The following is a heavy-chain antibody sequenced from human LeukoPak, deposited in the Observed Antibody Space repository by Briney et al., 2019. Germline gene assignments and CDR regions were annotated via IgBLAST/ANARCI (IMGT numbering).Heavy chain of an antibody. CDR1: GFTFSSYG. D-gene: IGHD3-10*01. Sequence: GGSLRLSCAASGFTFSSYGMHWVRQAPGKGLEWVAVISYDGSNKYYADSVKGRFTISRDNSKNTLYLQMNSLRAEDTAVYYCAKGGSSDWFDPWGQGTLATVSS. J-gene: IGHJ5*02. CDR3: AKGGSSDWFDP. V-gene: IGHV3-30*18. CDR2: ISYDGSNK.